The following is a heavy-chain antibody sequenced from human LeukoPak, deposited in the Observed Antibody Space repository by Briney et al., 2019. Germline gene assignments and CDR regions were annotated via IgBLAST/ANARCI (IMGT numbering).Heavy chain of an antibody. CDR1: GFTFSSYA. J-gene: IGHJ4*02. D-gene: IGHD4-17*01. CDR2: ISGSGGST. V-gene: IGHV3-23*01. Sequence: PGGSLRLSCAASGFTFSSYAMSWVRQAPGKGLEWVSAISGSGGSTYYADSVKGRFTISRDNSKNTLYLQMNSLRAEDTAVYYCAKRSAYGDYNYYFDYWGQGTLVTVSS. CDR3: AKRSAYGDYNYYFDY.